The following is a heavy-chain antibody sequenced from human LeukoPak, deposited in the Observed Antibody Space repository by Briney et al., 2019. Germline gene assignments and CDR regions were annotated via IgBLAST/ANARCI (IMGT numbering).Heavy chain of an antibody. CDR3: AKDVEHNYYDRYYYYGMDV. CDR1: GFSFSVYT. CDR2: VSASGDKT. V-gene: IGHV3-23*01. D-gene: IGHD3-22*01. J-gene: IGHJ6*02. Sequence: PPGGSLRLSCVASGFSFSVYTMSWVRQAPGKGLEWISAVSASGDKTYYADSVKGRFTISRDNSKNTLYLQMNSLRAEDTAVYYCAKDVEHNYYDRYYYYGMDVWGQGTTVTVSS.